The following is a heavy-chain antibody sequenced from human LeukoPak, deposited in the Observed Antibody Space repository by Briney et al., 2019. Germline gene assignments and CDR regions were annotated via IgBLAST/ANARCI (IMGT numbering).Heavy chain of an antibody. D-gene: IGHD5-12*01. CDR3: ARGRLRYSGYAGYFDY. J-gene: IGHJ4*02. CDR1: GGSYIGYY. Sequence: SETVSLTRAVNGGSYIGYYWRWLRQPPGKGLEWIGEIKHSGSTNYSPSLKSRVTISVDTSKNQFSLKLSSVTAAGTAVYYCARGRLRYSGYAGYFDYWGQGTLVTVSS. CDR2: IKHSGST. V-gene: IGHV4-34*01.